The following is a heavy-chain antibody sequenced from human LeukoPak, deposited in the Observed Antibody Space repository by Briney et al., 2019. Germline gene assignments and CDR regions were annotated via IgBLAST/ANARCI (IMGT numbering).Heavy chain of an antibody. Sequence: GSLRLSCATSGFPFSRDAMHWVRQCPGKGLEWLSRISPDGTTTNYADSVKGRFSIPRDNARNTLYLQMNSLRDEDTAVYYCASDVAYKFDFWGQGTLVTVSS. CDR1: GFPFSRDA. CDR2: ISPDGTTT. D-gene: IGHD5-24*01. J-gene: IGHJ4*02. CDR3: ASDVAYKFDF. V-gene: IGHV3-74*01.